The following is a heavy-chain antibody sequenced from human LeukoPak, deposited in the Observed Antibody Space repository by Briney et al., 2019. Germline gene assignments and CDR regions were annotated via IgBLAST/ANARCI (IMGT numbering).Heavy chain of an antibody. CDR2: IYSGGST. Sequence: PGGSLRLSCAASGFTVSSNYMSWVRQAPGKGLEWVSVIYSGGSTYYADSVKGRFTISRDNSKNTLYLQMNSLSTEDTAVYYCARDRDLAAAGYYFDYWGQGTLVTVSS. V-gene: IGHV3-53*05. D-gene: IGHD6-13*01. J-gene: IGHJ4*02. CDR3: ARDRDLAAAGYYFDY. CDR1: GFTVSSNY.